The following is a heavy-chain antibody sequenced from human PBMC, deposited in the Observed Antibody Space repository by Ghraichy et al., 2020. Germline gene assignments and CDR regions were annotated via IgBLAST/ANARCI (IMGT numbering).Heavy chain of an antibody. D-gene: IGHD3-10*01. CDR1: GGSISSYY. V-gene: IGHV4-59*08. J-gene: IGHJ6*03. CDR3: ARRGGGEEDYYYYYYMDV. Sequence: SETLSLTCTVSGGSISSYYWSWIRQPPGKGLEWIGYIYYSGSTNYNPSLKSRVTISVDTSKNQFSLKLSSVTAADTAVYYCARRGGGEEDYYYYYYMDVWGKGTTVTVSS. CDR2: IYYSGST.